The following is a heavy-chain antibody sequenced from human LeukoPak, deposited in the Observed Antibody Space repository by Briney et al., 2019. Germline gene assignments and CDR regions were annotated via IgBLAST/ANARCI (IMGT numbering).Heavy chain of an antibody. CDR3: ARDVTMVRGVIVY. V-gene: IGHV3-53*01. D-gene: IGHD3-10*01. CDR1: GFTVSSNY. CDR2: IYSGGST. J-gene: IGHJ4*02. Sequence: GGSLRLFCAASGFTVSSNYMSWVRQAPGKGLEWVSVIYSGGSTYYADSVKGRFTISRDNSKNTLYLQMNSLRAEDTAVYYCARDVTMVRGVIVYWGQGTLVTVSS.